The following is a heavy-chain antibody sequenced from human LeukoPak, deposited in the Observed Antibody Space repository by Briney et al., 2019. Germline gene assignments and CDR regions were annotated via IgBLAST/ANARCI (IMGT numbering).Heavy chain of an antibody. J-gene: IGHJ3*02. V-gene: IGHV3-48*03. CDR1: GFTFSTYE. Sequence: GGSLRLSCVASGFTFSTYERNCVRQAPGKGLEWVSYISSSGTIYYADSVKGRFTISRDNAKNSLYLQINSLRAEDTAVYYCARESWDAFGIWGQGTMVTVSS. CDR3: ARESWDAFGI. CDR2: ISSSGTI.